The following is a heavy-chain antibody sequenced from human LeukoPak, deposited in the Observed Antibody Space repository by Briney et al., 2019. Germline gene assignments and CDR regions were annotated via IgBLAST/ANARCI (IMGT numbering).Heavy chain of an antibody. CDR2: INPNSGGT. D-gene: IGHD2-15*01. Sequence: ASVKVSCKASGYTFTGYYMHWVRQAPGQGLEWMGRINPNSGGTNYAQKFQGRVTITRDTSISTAYMELSRLRSDDTAVYYCARDKAVVAATFWFDPWGQGTLVTVSS. CDR1: GYTFTGYY. V-gene: IGHV1-2*06. CDR3: ARDKAVVAATFWFDP. J-gene: IGHJ5*02.